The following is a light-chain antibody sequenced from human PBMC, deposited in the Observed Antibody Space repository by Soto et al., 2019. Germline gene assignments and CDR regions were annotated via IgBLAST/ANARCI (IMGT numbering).Light chain of an antibody. CDR2: GAS. CDR1: QSVSSSY. CDR3: QHYGSSPFT. Sequence: EIVLTQSPGTLSLSPGERATLSCRASQSVSSSYLAWYQQKAGQAPRLLIYGASSRATGIPDRFSGSGSGTDFTLTISRLEPEDFAVYYCQHYGSSPFTFGGGTKVDIK. V-gene: IGKV3-20*01. J-gene: IGKJ4*01.